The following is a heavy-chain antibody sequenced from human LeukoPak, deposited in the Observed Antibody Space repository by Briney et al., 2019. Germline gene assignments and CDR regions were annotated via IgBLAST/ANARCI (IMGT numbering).Heavy chain of an antibody. V-gene: IGHV4-4*02. CDR3: ARDGSGFDV. J-gene: IGHJ3*01. CDR1: GGSIINSNW. D-gene: IGHD2-2*03. CDR2: IDHSGST. Sequence: PSGTLSLTCAVSGGSIINSNWWSWVRQPPGKGLEWIGEIDHSGSTSHNPSLKSRVTISVDASKNQISLKLTSMTAADTAVYYCARDGSGFDVWGQGTKVTVSS.